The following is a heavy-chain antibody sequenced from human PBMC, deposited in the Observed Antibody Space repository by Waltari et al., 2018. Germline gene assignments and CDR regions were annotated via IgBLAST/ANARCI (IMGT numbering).Heavy chain of an antibody. CDR1: GGSIDTPNPY. CDR2: ISYAGTT. J-gene: IGHJ3*01. V-gene: IGHV4-39*01. D-gene: IGHD5-12*01. CDR3: ATYIGASVGTAAFDV. Sequence: QLQLQASGPGPVKPSETLSLPCSVSGGSIDTPNPYWSWIRQPPGQGLEWIGTISYAGTTYTNPSLRSRLTMSRDTSKNQLSLTLGSTTAADTAVYYCATYIGASVGTAAFDVWGQGTMVTVSS.